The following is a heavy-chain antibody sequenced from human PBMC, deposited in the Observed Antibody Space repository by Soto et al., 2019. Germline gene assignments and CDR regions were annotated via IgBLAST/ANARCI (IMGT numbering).Heavy chain of an antibody. CDR2: IKQDGSET. J-gene: IGHJ4*02. CDR1: GFTFSNYW. CDR3: ARALVNGGDY. V-gene: IGHV3-7*01. D-gene: IGHD2-8*02. Sequence: EVQLVESGGGLVQPGGSLRLSCAASGFTFSNYWMTWVRQAPGKGLEWVANIKQDGSETNFVDSVKGRFTISRDNVKNSLYLQMNSLRAEDTAVYYCARALVNGGDYWGQGTLVTVSS.